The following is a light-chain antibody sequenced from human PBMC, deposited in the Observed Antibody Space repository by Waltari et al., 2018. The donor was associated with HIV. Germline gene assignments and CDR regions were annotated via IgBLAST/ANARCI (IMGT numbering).Light chain of an antibody. V-gene: IGLV1-36*01. CDR3: AAWDDILNAYV. CDR2: YDD. CDR1: SSNIGSNA. J-gene: IGLJ1*01. Sequence: QSVLTQPPSLSESPRQRVTISCSGSSSNIGSNAVNWYQQLPGKAPKLLIYYDDMLPSGVSDRCSGSKSGSSASLAISGLQSEDEADYYCAAWDDILNAYVFGSGTKVTVL.